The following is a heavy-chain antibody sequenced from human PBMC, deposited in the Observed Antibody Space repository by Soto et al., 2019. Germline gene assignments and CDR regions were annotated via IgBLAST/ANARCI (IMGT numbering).Heavy chain of an antibody. Sequence: LSLTCTVSGRSMSGYYWSWIRQPAGERLEWIGRIYTSGTTDFNPSLKGRVTMSVDTSKNQFSLKLTSVTAADTALYYCAREDYYDTGYYVVWGQGTQVTVSS. D-gene: IGHD3-9*01. J-gene: IGHJ4*02. CDR3: AREDYYDTGYYVV. V-gene: IGHV4-4*07. CDR2: IYTSGTT. CDR1: GRSMSGYY.